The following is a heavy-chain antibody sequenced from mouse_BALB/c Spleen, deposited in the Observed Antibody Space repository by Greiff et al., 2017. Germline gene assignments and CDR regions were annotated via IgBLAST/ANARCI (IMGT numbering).Heavy chain of an antibody. CDR1: GDSITSGY. V-gene: IGHV3-8*02. Sequence: EVKLVESGPSLVKPSQTLSLTCSVTGDSITSGYWNWIRKFPGNKLEYMGYISYSGSTYYNPSLKSRISITRDTSKNQYYLQLNSVTTEDTATYYCASHYYGSSYLYFDYWGQGTTLTVSS. D-gene: IGHD1-1*01. J-gene: IGHJ2*01. CDR3: ASHYYGSSYLYFDY. CDR2: ISYSGST.